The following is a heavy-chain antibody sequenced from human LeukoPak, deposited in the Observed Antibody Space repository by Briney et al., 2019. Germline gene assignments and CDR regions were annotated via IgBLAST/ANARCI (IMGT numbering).Heavy chain of an antibody. J-gene: IGHJ4*02. CDR3: ARNDPDSSED. D-gene: IGHD3-22*01. V-gene: IGHV3-30-3*01. CDR2: ISADGNNE. Sequence: GGSLRLSWAASGFILSNYAMRWVRQATGKGLEWVAVISADGNNEHYADSAKGRFTLSRDNAKSTAYLQMNSLRSEDTAVYYCARNDPDSSEDWGQGTLVTVSS. CDR1: GFILSNYA.